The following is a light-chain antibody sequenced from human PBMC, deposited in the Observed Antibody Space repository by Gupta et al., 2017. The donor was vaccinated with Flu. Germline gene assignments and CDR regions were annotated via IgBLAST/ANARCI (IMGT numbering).Light chain of an antibody. CDR2: AAS. V-gene: IGKV1-39*01. J-gene: IGKJ1*01. CDR3: QQRDSTPWT. CDR1: QSISSY. Sequence: PSSLSASVGDRVTITCRASQSISSYLNWYQQKPGKAPKLLIYAASSVQSGVPSRFSGSGSGTDFTLTISSLQPEDFATYYCQQRDSTPWTFGQGTKVEIK.